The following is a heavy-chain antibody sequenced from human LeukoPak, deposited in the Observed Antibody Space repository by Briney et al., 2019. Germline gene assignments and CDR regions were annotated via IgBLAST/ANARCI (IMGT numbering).Heavy chain of an antibody. CDR2: ISSSSSYI. V-gene: IGHV3-21*01. Sequence: GGSLRLSCAASGFTFSSCSMNWVRQAPGKGLEWVSSISSSSSYIYYADSVKGRFTISRDNAKNSLYLQMNSLRAEDTAVYYCASRTDVLGDAFDIWAKGQWSPSLQ. CDR3: ASRTDVLGDAFDI. CDR1: GFTFSSCS. D-gene: IGHD3-3*02. J-gene: IGHJ3*02.